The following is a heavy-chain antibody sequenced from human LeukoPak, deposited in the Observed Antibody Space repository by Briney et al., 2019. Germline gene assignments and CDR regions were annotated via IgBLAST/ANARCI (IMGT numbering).Heavy chain of an antibody. CDR1: GDSVSSKSAA. CDR2: TYHRSTWYN. CDR3: SRVHKAFDGARDAFDI. J-gene: IGHJ3*02. V-gene: IGHV6-1*01. D-gene: IGHD3-10*01. Sequence: SQTLSLTCAISGDSVSSKSAAWNWIRQSPSRGLEWLGRTYHRSTWYNDYAVSVKSRITINADTSKNQFSLQLNSVTPEDTAVYYCSRVHKAFDGARDAFDIWGQGTMVTVSS.